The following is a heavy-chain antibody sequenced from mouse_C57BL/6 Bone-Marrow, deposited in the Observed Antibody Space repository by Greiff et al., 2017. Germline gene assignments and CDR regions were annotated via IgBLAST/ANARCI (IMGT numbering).Heavy chain of an antibody. CDR3: AIKAFYYYGSSWYFDV. Sequence: QVQLQQPGAELVKPGASVKVSCKASGYTFTSSWMHWVKQRPGQGLEWIGRIHPSDSDTNYNQKFKGKATLTVDKSSSTAYMQLSSLTSEDSAVYYCAIKAFYYYGSSWYFDVWGTGTTVTVSS. J-gene: IGHJ1*03. V-gene: IGHV1-74*01. CDR1: GYTFTSSW. CDR2: IHPSDSDT. D-gene: IGHD1-1*01.